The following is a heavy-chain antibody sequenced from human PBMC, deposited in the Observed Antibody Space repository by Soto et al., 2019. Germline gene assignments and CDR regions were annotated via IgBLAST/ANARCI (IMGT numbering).Heavy chain of an antibody. CDR3: ARGATRLGELSHYY. CDR1: GGSVTSGGHS. V-gene: IGHV4-30-2*01. J-gene: IGHJ1*01. D-gene: IGHD3-16*02. CDR2: IYQSKSA. Sequence: KTSETLSLTCVVSGGSVTSGGHSWSWIRQAPGKGLEWVGSIYQSKSAYYNPSLRSRVAISVDRSNNQVSLRMTSVTAADTAIYYCARGATRLGELSHYYWGQGTLVTVSS.